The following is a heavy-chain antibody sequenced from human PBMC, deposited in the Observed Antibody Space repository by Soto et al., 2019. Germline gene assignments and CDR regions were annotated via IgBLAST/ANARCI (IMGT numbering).Heavy chain of an antibody. CDR3: VKDESINWYSGHFRH. CDR2: INWNSGSI. V-gene: IGHV3-9*01. D-gene: IGHD6-13*01. J-gene: IGHJ1*01. Sequence: GGSLRLSCAASGFTFDDYAMHWVRQVPGKGLGWVSGINWNSGSIGYGDSVKGRFAISRDNAKNSLHLQMNSLSAEDTAFYYCVKDESINWYSGHFRHWGQGTLVTVSS. CDR1: GFTFDDYA.